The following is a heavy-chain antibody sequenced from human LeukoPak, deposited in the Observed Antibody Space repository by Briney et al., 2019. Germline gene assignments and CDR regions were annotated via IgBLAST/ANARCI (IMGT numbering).Heavy chain of an antibody. D-gene: IGHD1-26*01. CDR2: INPNSGGT. CDR3: ARAVVGATITTYYYYYYMDV. CDR1: GYTFTGYY. Sequence: ASVKVSCKAPGYTFTGYYMHWVRQAPGQGLEWMGWINPNSGGTNYAQKFQGRVTMTRDTSISTAYMELSRLRSDDTAVYYCARAVVGATITTYYYYYYMDVWGKGTTVTVSS. J-gene: IGHJ6*03. V-gene: IGHV1-2*02.